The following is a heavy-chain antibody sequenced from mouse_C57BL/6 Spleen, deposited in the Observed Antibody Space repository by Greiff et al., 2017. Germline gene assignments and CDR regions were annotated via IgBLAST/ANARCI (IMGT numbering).Heavy chain of an antibody. V-gene: IGHV1-39*01. Sequence: EVQLVESGPELVKPGASVKISCKASGYSFTDYNMNWVKQSNGKSLEWIGVINPNYGTTSYNQKFKGKATLTVDQSSSTAYMQLNSLTSEDSAVYYCARAYYYGSSYGDYFDYWGQGTTLTVSS. J-gene: IGHJ2*01. CDR3: ARAYYYGSSYGDYFDY. CDR1: GYSFTDYN. CDR2: INPNYGTT. D-gene: IGHD1-1*01.